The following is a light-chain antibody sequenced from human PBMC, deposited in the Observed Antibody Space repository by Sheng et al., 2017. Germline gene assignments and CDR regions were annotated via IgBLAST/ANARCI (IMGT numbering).Light chain of an antibody. CDR2: AAS. CDR3: QQYYTTPRT. Sequence: DIQMTQSPSTLSASVGDRVTITCRASQSISSWLAWYQQKPGKAPQLLIYAASNLQSGVPSRFSGSGSGTDFTLTISSLQTEDVAVYFCQQYYTTPRTFGQGTKLEIK. J-gene: IGKJ2*01. V-gene: IGKV1-5*01. CDR1: QSISSW.